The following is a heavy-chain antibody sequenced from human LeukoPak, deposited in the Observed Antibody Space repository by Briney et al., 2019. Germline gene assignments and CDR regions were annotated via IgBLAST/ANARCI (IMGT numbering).Heavy chain of an antibody. D-gene: IGHD3-3*01. Sequence: GGSLRLSCAASGFTFSSYWMSWVRQAPGRGLEWVSYISSSSSTIYYADSVKGRFTISRDNAKNSLYLQMNSLRTEDTAVYFCARDAPPYRVVIMNYYMDVWGKGTTVTVSS. CDR2: ISSSSSTI. V-gene: IGHV3-48*01. CDR3: ARDAPPYRVVIMNYYMDV. J-gene: IGHJ6*03. CDR1: GFTFSSYW.